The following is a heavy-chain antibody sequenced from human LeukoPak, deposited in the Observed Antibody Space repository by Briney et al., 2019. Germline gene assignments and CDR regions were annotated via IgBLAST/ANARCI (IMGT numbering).Heavy chain of an antibody. Sequence: GGSLRLSCAASGLTFSGYPIHWVRQAPGKGLEWVSYISSSSSTIYYADSVKGRFTISRDNAKNSLYLQMNSLRAEDTAVYYCARVGSGWYERYFDYWGQGTLVTVSS. CDR2: ISSSSSTI. CDR3: ARVGSGWYERYFDY. D-gene: IGHD6-19*01. J-gene: IGHJ4*02. V-gene: IGHV3-48*01. CDR1: GLTFSGYP.